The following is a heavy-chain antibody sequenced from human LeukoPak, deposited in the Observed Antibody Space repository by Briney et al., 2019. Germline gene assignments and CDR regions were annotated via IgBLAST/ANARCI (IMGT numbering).Heavy chain of an antibody. V-gene: IGHV3-48*04. D-gene: IGHD1-7*01. Sequence: PGGSLRLSCAASGFTFSSYSMNWVRQAPGKGLEWLSYIFSSSSTIYYADSVKGRFTISRDNAKNSLFLLMNSLRAEDTAVYYCARGMTGTALDYWGQGTLVTVSS. CDR1: GFTFSSYS. CDR3: ARGMTGTALDY. CDR2: IFSSSSTI. J-gene: IGHJ4*02.